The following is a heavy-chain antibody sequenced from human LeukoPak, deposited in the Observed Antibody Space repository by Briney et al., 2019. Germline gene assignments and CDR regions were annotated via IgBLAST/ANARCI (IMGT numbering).Heavy chain of an antibody. J-gene: IGHJ6*04. CDR1: GFTFSSYA. Sequence: GGSLRLSCAASGFTFSSYAISWVRQAPGKGLEWVSAISGSGGSTYYADSVKGRFTISRDNSMNTLYLQMHSLRAEDMAVYYCAKGLNRGVVIMPAGQMDVWGKGTTVTISS. V-gene: IGHV3-23*01. CDR2: ISGSGGST. CDR3: AKGLNRGVVIMPAGQMDV. D-gene: IGHD2-2*01.